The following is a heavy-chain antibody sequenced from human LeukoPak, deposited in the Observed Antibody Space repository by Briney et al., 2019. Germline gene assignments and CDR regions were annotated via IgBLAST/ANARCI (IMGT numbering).Heavy chain of an antibody. CDR3: ARNNDYSNDATPHFDY. J-gene: IGHJ4*02. D-gene: IGHD4-11*01. CDR2: TYYSRST. CDR1: GGSLSSSRDY. V-gene: IGHV4-39*01. Sequence: SETLSLPCTVSGGSLSSSRDYLGRIPPPPGTGLEWFGSTYYSRSTYYNPSLKSRVTISVDTSKNQFSLKLSSVTAADTAVYYCARNNDYSNDATPHFDYWGQGTLVTVSS.